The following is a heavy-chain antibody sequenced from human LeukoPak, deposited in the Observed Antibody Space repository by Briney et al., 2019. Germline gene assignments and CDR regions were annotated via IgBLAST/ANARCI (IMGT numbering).Heavy chain of an antibody. D-gene: IGHD3-10*01. CDR1: GYTFTGYY. J-gene: IGHJ4*02. CDR2: INPNSGGT. V-gene: IGHV1-2*02. CDR3: ARPMVRGPAEPDY. Sequence: ASVKVSCKASGYTFTGYYMHWVRQAPGQGLGWIGWINPNSGGTNYAQKFQGRVTMTRDTSISTAYMELSRLRPDDTAVYYCARPMVRGPAEPDYWGQGTLVTVSS.